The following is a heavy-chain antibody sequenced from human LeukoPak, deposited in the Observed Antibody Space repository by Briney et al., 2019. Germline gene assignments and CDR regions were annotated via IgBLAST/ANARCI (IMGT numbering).Heavy chain of an antibody. CDR1: GFTVSGNY. J-gene: IGHJ6*02. D-gene: IGHD3-10*01. Sequence: GGSLRLSCAASGFTVSGNYMSWVRQAPGKGLEWVSVIYSGGSTYYTDSVKGRFTISRDNSKNTLYLQMNSLRADDTAVYYCARDYYGSYGMDVWGQGTTVTVSS. V-gene: IGHV3-66*01. CDR3: ARDYYGSYGMDV. CDR2: IYSGGST.